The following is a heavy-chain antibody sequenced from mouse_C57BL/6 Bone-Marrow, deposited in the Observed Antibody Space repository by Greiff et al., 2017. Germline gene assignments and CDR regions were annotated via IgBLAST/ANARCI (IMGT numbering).Heavy chain of an antibody. J-gene: IGHJ1*03. Sequence: QVQLQQSGAELARPGASVKLSCKASGYTFTSYGISWVKQRTGQGLEWIGEIYPSSGNTYYNEKFKGKATLTADKSSSTAYMELRSLTSEDSAVYFCAREAYGSSSRWYFDVWGTGTTVTVSS. CDR2: IYPSSGNT. CDR1: GYTFTSYG. CDR3: AREAYGSSSRWYFDV. D-gene: IGHD1-1*01. V-gene: IGHV1-81*01.